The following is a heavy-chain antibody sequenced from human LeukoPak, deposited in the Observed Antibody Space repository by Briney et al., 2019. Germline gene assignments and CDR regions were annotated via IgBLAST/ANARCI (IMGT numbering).Heavy chain of an antibody. CDR2: ISYDGTYK. Sequence: PGRSLRLSCAASGFTSNSYGMHWVRQAPGKGLEWVAVISYDGTYKYYADSVKGRFTISRDNFKNTLYLQMNSLRAEDTAVYYCAKDLPPTTVFLWLGELGASDYWGQGTLVTVSS. CDR3: AKDLPPTTVFLWLGELGASDY. D-gene: IGHD3-10*01. V-gene: IGHV3-30*18. CDR1: GFTSNSYG. J-gene: IGHJ4*02.